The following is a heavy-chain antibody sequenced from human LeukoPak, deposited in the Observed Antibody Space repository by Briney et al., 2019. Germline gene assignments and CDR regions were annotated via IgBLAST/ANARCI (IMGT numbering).Heavy chain of an antibody. Sequence: SGGSLRLSCAASGFTFSSCSMNWVRQAPGKGLEWVSSISSSSSYIYYADSVKGRFTISRDNAKNSLYLQMNSLRAEDTAVYYCARVSMLFSYYYYMDVWGKGTTVTVSS. D-gene: IGHD3-10*02. J-gene: IGHJ6*03. V-gene: IGHV3-21*01. CDR1: GFTFSSCS. CDR3: ARVSMLFSYYYYMDV. CDR2: ISSSSSYI.